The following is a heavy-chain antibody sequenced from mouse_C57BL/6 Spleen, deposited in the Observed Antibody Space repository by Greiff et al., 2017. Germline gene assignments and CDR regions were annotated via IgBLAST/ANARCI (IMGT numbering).Heavy chain of an antibody. CDR3: ARSEYYGSSYVAMDY. D-gene: IGHD1-1*01. J-gene: IGHJ4*01. V-gene: IGHV1-18*01. Sequence: VQLKESGPELVKPGASVKIPCKASGYTFTDYNMDWVKQSHGKSLEWIGDINPNNGGTIYNQKFKGKATLTVDKSSSTAYMELRSLTSEDTAVYYCARSEYYGSSYVAMDYWGQGTSVTVSS. CDR2: INPNNGGT. CDR1: GYTFTDYN.